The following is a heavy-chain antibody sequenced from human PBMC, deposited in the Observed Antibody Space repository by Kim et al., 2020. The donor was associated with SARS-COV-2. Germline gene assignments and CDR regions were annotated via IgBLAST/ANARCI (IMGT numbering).Heavy chain of an antibody. J-gene: IGHJ5*02. Sequence: GGSLRLSCAASGFTVSSNYMSWVRQAPGKGLEGVSVIYSGGSTYYADSVKGRCTISRDNSKNTLYLQMNSLGAEDTTGDYCARARHDYGLHWFDPWGQGTLVTVSS. CDR1: GFTVSSNY. CDR2: IYSGGST. CDR3: ARARHDYGLHWFDP. V-gene: IGHV3-53*01. D-gene: IGHD4-17*01.